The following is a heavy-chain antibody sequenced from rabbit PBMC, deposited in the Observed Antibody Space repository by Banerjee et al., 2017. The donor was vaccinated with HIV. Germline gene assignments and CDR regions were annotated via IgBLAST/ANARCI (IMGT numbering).Heavy chain of an antibody. CDR3: ARGFASNL. CDR2: IYTGVGST. J-gene: IGHJ4*01. V-gene: IGHV1S40*01. CDR1: GFSFSNKAV. Sequence: QSLEESGGGLVKPGASLTLTCKASGFSFSNKAVMCWVRQAPGKGLEWIGCIYTGVGSTYYASWAKGRFTISKTSSTTVTLQMPSLTAADTATYFCARGFASNLWGPGTLVTVS.